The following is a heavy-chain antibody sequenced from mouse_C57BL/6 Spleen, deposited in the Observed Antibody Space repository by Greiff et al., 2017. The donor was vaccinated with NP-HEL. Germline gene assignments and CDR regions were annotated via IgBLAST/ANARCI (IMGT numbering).Heavy chain of an antibody. CDR2: IHPNSGST. CDR1: GYTFTSYW. V-gene: IGHV1-64*01. Sequence: QVQLQQPGAELVKPGASVKLSCKASGYTFTSYWMHWVKQRPGQGLEWIGMIHPNSGSTNYNEKFKSKATLTVDKSSSTAYMQLSSLTSEDSAVYYCARGAYVTTVVATGDYWGQGTTLTVSS. J-gene: IGHJ2*01. CDR3: ARGAYVTTVVATGDY. D-gene: IGHD1-1*01.